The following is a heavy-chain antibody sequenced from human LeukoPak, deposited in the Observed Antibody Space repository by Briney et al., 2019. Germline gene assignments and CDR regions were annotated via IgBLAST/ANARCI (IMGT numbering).Heavy chain of an antibody. CDR3: ARVSRGYYDSSGYYFFYYFDY. Sequence: GGSLRLSCAASGFTFSNAWMSWVRQAPGKGLEWVANIKQDGSEKYYVDSVKGRFTISRDNAKNSLYLQMNSLRAEDTAVYYCARVSRGYYDSSGYYFFYYFDYWGQGTLVTVSS. D-gene: IGHD3-22*01. V-gene: IGHV3-7*01. CDR2: IKQDGSEK. CDR1: GFTFSNAW. J-gene: IGHJ4*02.